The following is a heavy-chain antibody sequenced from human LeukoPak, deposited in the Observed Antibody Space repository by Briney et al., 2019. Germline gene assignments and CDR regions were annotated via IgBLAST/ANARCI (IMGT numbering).Heavy chain of an antibody. CDR3: ASQGLYRSGYYYVLPLDY. D-gene: IGHD3-22*01. CDR2: IYYSGST. V-gene: IGHV4-61*01. J-gene: IGHJ4*02. Sequence: SETLSLTCTVSGGSVSSGSYYWSWIRQPPGKGLEWIGYIYYSGSTNYNPSLKSRVTTSVDTSKNQFSLKLSSVTAADTAVYHCASQGLYRSGYYYVLPLDYWGQGTLVTVSS. CDR1: GGSVSSGSYY.